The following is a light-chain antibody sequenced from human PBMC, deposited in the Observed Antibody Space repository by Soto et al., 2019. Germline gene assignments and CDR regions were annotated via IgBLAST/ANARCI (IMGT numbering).Light chain of an antibody. J-gene: IGLJ1*01. CDR1: HNDIGTYDY. CDR3: TSFTSNRIYV. Sequence: QSVLTQPTSVSGSPGQVITISCTGNHNDIGTYDYVSWYQQHPGRAPRLLIHGVTTRPSGISGRFSASKSGLTASLTISRLLPEEEADYYCTSFTSNRIYVFGPGTKVTVL. V-gene: IGLV2-14*03. CDR2: GVT.